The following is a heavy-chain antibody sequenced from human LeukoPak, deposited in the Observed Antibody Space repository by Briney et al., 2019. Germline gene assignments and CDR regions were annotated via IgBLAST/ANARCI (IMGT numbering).Heavy chain of an antibody. Sequence: SSVKVSCKASGGTFSSYAISWVRQAPGQGLEWMGGIIPIFGTANYAQKFQGRVTITTDESTSTAYMELSSLRSEDTAVYYFARDGDETYYDFWSGYQTQSRTFDPWGQGTLVTVSS. CDR1: GGTFSSYA. J-gene: IGHJ5*02. CDR3: ARDGDETYYDFWSGYQTQSRTFDP. CDR2: IIPIFGTA. V-gene: IGHV1-69*05. D-gene: IGHD3-3*01.